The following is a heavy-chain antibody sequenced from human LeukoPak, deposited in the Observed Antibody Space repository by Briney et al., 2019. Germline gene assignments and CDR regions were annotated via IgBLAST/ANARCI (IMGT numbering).Heavy chain of an antibody. J-gene: IGHJ3*02. CDR3: ARGREGGYYDAFDI. D-gene: IGHD5-12*01. CDR1: GYTFIDYY. V-gene: IGHV1-2*04. CDR2: INPNSGGT. Sequence: ASVKVSCKASGYTFIDYYIHWVRQAPGQGLEWMGWINPNSGGTNYAQKFQGWVTMTRDTSISTAYMELSRLRSDDTAVYYCARGREGGYYDAFDIWGQGTMVTVPS.